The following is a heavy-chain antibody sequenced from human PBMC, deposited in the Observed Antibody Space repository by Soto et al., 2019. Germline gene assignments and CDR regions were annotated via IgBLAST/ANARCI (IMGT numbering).Heavy chain of an antibody. CDR1: GFTFSSYA. J-gene: IGHJ4*02. Sequence: SGGSLRLSCAASGFTFSSYAMSWVRQAPGKGLEWVSAISGSGGSTYYADSVKGRFTISRDNSKNTLYLQMNSLRAEDTAVYYCAKSGNVVAAKPTPFDYWGQGTLVTVSS. D-gene: IGHD2-15*01. CDR2: ISGSGGST. V-gene: IGHV3-23*01. CDR3: AKSGNVVAAKPTPFDY.